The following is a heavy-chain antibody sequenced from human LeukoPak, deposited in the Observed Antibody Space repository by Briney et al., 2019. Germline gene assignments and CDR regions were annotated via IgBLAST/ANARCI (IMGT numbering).Heavy chain of an antibody. D-gene: IGHD2-15*01. Sequence: ASVKVSCKVSGYTLTELSMHWVRQAPGKGLEWMGGFDPEDGETIYAQKFQGRVTMTEDTSTDTAYMELSSLRSDDTAVYYCARFAVVAANFDYWGQGTLVTVSS. V-gene: IGHV1-24*01. J-gene: IGHJ4*02. CDR3: ARFAVVAANFDY. CDR2: FDPEDGET. CDR1: GYTLTELS.